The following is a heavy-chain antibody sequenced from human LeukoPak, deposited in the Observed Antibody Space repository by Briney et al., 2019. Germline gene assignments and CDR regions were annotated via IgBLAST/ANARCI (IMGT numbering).Heavy chain of an antibody. Sequence: PGGSLRLSCAASGFTFSSYALSWVRQAPGKGLEWVSAISGSGGSTYYADSVKGRFTISRDNSKNTLYLQMNSLRAEDTAVYYCAKTGQFEVDILATALFDYWGQGTLVTVSS. CDR3: AKTGQFEVDILATALFDY. V-gene: IGHV3-23*01. J-gene: IGHJ4*02. D-gene: IGHD5-12*01. CDR1: GFTFSSYA. CDR2: ISGSGGST.